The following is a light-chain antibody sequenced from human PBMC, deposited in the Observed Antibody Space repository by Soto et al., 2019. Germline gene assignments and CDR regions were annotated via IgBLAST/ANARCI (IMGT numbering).Light chain of an antibody. CDR2: GAS. Sequence: EIVMTQSPATLSVSPGERATLSCRASQSVSSNLAWYQQKPGQPPRLLIYGASTRATGIPARFSGSGSGTEFTLTISSLQSEDFAVYYCQQYNNWPPGTFGQGTEVEV. J-gene: IGKJ1*01. CDR3: QQYNNWPPGT. V-gene: IGKV3-15*01. CDR1: QSVSSN.